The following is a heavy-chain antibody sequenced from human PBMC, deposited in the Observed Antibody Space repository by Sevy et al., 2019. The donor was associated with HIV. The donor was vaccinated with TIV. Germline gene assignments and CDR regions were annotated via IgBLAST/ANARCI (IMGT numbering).Heavy chain of an antibody. CDR2: VFHSGST. CDR1: GYSITSGYL. CDR3: GGPSHGSGTYYVPFDS. V-gene: IGHV4-38-2*01. D-gene: IGHD3-10*01. Sequence: SETLSLTCAVSGYSITSGYLWGWIRQPPGKGLEWIGSVFHSGSTYYNPSLNSRVIISVDTSKNQFSLKLNSVTAADTAGYYCGGPSHGSGTYYVPFDSWGQGTLVTVSS. J-gene: IGHJ4*02.